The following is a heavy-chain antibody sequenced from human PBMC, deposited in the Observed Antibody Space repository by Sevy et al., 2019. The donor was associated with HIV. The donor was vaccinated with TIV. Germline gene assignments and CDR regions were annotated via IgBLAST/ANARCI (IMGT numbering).Heavy chain of an antibody. CDR1: GFTFSSYA. V-gene: IGHV3-23*01. D-gene: IGHD6-19*01. CDR3: AKAGTPYSSGGGF. Sequence: GGSLRLSCAASGFTFSSYAMSWVRQAPGKGLEWVSAISGSGGSTYYAVSVKGRFTISRDNSKNTLYLQMNSLRAEDTAVYYCAKAGTPYSSGGGFWGQGTLVTVSS. J-gene: IGHJ4*02. CDR2: ISGSGGST.